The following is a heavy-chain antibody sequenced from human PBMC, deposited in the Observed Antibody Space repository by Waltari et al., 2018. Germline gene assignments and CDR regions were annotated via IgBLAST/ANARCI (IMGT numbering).Heavy chain of an antibody. CDR3: ARDGYCTGGVCPIDY. D-gene: IGHD2-8*02. J-gene: IGHJ4*02. CDR2: IIPILGIA. Sequence: QVQLVQSGAEVKKPGSSVTVSCKASGGTFSSYAISWVRQAPGQGLEWMGGIIPILGIANYAQKFQGRVTITADESTSTAYMELSSLRSEDTAVYYCARDGYCTGGVCPIDYWGQGTLVTVSS. CDR1: GGTFSSYA. V-gene: IGHV1-69*04.